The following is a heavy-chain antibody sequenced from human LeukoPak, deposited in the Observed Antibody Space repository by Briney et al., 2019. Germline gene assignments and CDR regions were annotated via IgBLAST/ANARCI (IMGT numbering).Heavy chain of an antibody. D-gene: IGHD6-13*01. CDR3: ARDDSSSWTPRYGMDV. CDR1: GFTFSSYS. Sequence: AGGSLRLSCAASGFTFSSYSMNWVRQAPGKGLEWVSSISSSSSYKYYADSVKGRFTISRDNAKNSLYLQMNSLRAEDTAVYYCARDDSSSWTPRYGMDVWGQGITVTVSS. J-gene: IGHJ6*02. CDR2: ISSSSSYK. V-gene: IGHV3-21*01.